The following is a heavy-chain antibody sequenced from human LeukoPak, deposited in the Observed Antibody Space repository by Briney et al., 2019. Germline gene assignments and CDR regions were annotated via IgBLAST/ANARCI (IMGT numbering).Heavy chain of an antibody. Sequence: SETLSLTCAVYGGSFSGYYWSWIRQPPGKGLEWIGEINHSGSTNYNPSLKSRVTISVDTSKNQFSLKLSSVTAADTAVYYRARAPVVPAAGYYFDYWGQGTLVTVSS. CDR3: ARAPVVPAAGYYFDY. CDR2: INHSGST. V-gene: IGHV4-34*01. D-gene: IGHD2-2*01. J-gene: IGHJ4*02. CDR1: GGSFSGYY.